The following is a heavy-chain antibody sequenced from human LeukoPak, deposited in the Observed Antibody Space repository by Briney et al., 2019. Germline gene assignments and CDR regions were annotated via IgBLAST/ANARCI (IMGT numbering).Heavy chain of an antibody. V-gene: IGHV3-11*01. CDR3: AREEYSSSLDY. J-gene: IGHJ4*02. D-gene: IGHD6-13*01. Sequence: GGSLRLSCAASGFTFSSYAMSWIRQAPGKGLEWVSYISSSGSTIYYADSVKGRFTISRDNAKNSLYLQMNSLRAEDTAVYYCAREEYSSSLDYWGQGTLVTVSS. CDR1: GFTFSSYA. CDR2: ISSSGSTI.